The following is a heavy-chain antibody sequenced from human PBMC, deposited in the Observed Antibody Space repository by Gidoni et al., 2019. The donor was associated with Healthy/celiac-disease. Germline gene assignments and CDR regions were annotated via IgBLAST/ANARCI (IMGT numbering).Heavy chain of an antibody. V-gene: IGHV3-21*01. D-gene: IGHD5-18*01. CDR1: GFTFSSYS. CDR3: AREIQLWPIFDY. J-gene: IGHJ4*02. Sequence: EVQLVESGGGLVKPGGSLRLSCAASGFTFSSYSMNWVRQAPGKGLEWVSSISSSSSYIYYADSVKGRFTISRDNAKNSLYLQMNSLRAEDTAVYYCAREIQLWPIFDYWGQGTLVTVSS. CDR2: ISSSSSYI.